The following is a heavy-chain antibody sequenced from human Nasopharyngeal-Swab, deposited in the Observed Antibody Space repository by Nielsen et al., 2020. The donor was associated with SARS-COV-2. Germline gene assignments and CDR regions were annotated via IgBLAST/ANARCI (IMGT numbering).Heavy chain of an antibody. D-gene: IGHD6-19*01. Sequence: GGSLRLSCAASGFTFSSYAMHWVRQAPGKGLEWVAVISYDGSNKYYADSVRGRFTISRDNSKNTLYLQMNSLRAEDTAVYYCARDEGGGWRPWGQGTLVTVSS. J-gene: IGHJ4*02. CDR1: GFTFSSYA. CDR3: ARDEGGGWRP. V-gene: IGHV3-30-3*01. CDR2: ISYDGSNK.